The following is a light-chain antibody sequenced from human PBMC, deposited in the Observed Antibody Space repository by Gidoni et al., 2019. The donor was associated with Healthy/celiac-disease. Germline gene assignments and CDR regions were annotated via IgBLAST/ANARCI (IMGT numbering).Light chain of an antibody. J-gene: IGKJ1*01. CDR1: QSVLYSSNNKNY. CDR2: WAS. CDR3: QQYYSTPWT. Sequence: DIVMTQSPDSLAVSLGERATNNCKSSQSVLYSSNNKNYLACYQQKPGPPPKLLIYWASTRESGVPDRFSGSGSGTDFTLTSSSLQAEDVAVYYCQQYYSTPWTFGQGTKVEIK. V-gene: IGKV4-1*01.